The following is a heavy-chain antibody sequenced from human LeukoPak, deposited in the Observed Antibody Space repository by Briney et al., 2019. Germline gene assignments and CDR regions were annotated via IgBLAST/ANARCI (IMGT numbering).Heavy chain of an antibody. Sequence: PSETLSLTCAVYGGSFSGYYWSWIRQPPGKGLESIGYISYSGSTNYNSSLKSRVTISVDTSKNQFSLKLSSVTAADTAVYYCARHEVSSSWYFDFWGQGSLVTVSS. D-gene: IGHD6-13*01. CDR2: ISYSGST. V-gene: IGHV4-59*08. CDR1: GGSFSGYY. J-gene: IGHJ4*02. CDR3: ARHEVSSSWYFDF.